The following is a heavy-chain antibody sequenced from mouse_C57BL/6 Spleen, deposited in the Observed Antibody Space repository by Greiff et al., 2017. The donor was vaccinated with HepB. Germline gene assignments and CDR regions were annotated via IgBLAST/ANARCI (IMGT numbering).Heavy chain of an antibody. D-gene: IGHD2-4*01. CDR3: ALYYDYDAALWEGLAY. CDR2: INPNYGTT. J-gene: IGHJ3*01. V-gene: IGHV1-39*01. CDR1: GYSFTDYN. Sequence: EVQLQESGPELVKPGASVKISCKASGYSFTDYNMNWVKQSNGKSLEWIGVINPNYGTTSYNQKFKGKATLTVDQSSSTAYMQLNSLTSEDSAVYYCALYYDYDAALWEGLAYWGQGTLVTVSA.